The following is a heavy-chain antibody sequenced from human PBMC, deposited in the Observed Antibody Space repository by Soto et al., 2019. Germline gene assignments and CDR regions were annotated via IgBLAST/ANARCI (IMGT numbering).Heavy chain of an antibody. CDR3: AKGGGYSYALYNWFDP. D-gene: IGHD5-18*01. CDR2: ISYDGSNK. V-gene: IGHV3-30*18. Sequence: PGESLRISCAASGFTFSSYGMHWVRQAPGKGLEWVAVISYDGSNKYYADSVKGRFTISRDNSKNTLYLQMNSLRAEDTAVYYCAKGGGYSYALYNWFDPWGQGTLVTVSS. J-gene: IGHJ5*02. CDR1: GFTFSSYG.